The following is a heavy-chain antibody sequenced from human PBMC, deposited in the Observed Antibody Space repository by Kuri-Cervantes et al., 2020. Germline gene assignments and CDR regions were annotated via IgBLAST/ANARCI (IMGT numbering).Heavy chain of an antibody. J-gene: IGHJ4*02. CDR1: GFTFSSYA. Sequence: GESLKISCAASGFTFSSYAMSWVRQAPGMGLEWVSAISGSGGSTYYADSVKGRFTISRDNSKNTLYLQMNSLRAEDTAVYYCAKEVQYYYGSGSYCDYWGQGTLVTVSS. CDR3: AKEVQYYYGSGSYCDY. V-gene: IGHV3-23*01. CDR2: ISGSGGST. D-gene: IGHD3-10*01.